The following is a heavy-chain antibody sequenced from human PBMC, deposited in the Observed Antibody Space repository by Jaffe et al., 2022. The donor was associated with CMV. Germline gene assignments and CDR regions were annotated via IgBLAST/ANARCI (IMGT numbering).Heavy chain of an antibody. D-gene: IGHD4-17*01. Sequence: EVQLVESGGGLVKPGGSLRLSCAASGFTFSSYSMNWVRQAPGKGLEWVSSISSSSSYIYYADSVKGRFTISRDNAKNSLYLQMNSLRAEDTAVYYCFGRDYGDYEAGVRAYYFDYWGQGTLVTVSS. CDR1: GFTFSSYS. V-gene: IGHV3-21*01. J-gene: IGHJ4*02. CDR2: ISSSSSYI. CDR3: FGRDYGDYEAGVRAYYFDY.